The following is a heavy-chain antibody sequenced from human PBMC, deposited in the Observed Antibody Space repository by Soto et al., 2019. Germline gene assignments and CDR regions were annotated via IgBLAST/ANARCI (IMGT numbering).Heavy chain of an antibody. CDR3: ARDLGVGAASDY. V-gene: IGHV1-3*01. Sequence: QVQLVQSGAEVKKPGASVKVSCKASGYTFTSYAMHWVRQAPGQRLEWMGWINAGSGNTKYSQKFQGRVTITRDTSASTAYMELSSLRSEDTAVYYWARDLGVGAASDYWGQGTLVTVSS. CDR1: GYTFTSYA. D-gene: IGHD1-26*01. J-gene: IGHJ4*02. CDR2: INAGSGNT.